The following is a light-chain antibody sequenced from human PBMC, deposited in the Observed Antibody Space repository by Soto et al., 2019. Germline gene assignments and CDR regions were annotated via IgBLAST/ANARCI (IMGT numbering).Light chain of an antibody. J-gene: IGKJ1*01. V-gene: IGKV3-15*01. CDR3: QQYNNWPPWT. CDR1: QSVSST. CDR2: GAS. Sequence: EIEMTQSPATLSVSPGERATLSCRATQSVSSTLAWYQQKPGQAPRPLIYGASTRATGIPARFSGSGSGTEFTLTISSLQSEDFALYYCQQYNNWPPWTFGQRTKVDIK.